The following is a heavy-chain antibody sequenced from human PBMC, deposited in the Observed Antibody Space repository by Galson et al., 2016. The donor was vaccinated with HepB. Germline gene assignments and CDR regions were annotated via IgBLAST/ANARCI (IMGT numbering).Heavy chain of an antibody. CDR2: IVVGTGNT. Sequence: SVKVSCKASGFTFTGSVVQWVRQARGQRLEWIGWIVVGTGNTNYAQKFQERVTITRDISTSTAYMELSSLRPEETAVFYCAAEAEYFYDNSGYYSSWFDPWGQGTLVTVSS. CDR3: AAEAEYFYDNSGYYSSWFDP. J-gene: IGHJ5*02. V-gene: IGHV1-58*01. CDR1: GFTFTGSV. D-gene: IGHD3-22*01.